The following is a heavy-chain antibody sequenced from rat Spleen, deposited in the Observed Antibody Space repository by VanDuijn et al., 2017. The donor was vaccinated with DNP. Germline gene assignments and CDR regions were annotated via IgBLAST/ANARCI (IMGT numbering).Heavy chain of an antibody. CDR1: GFSLTSNG. J-gene: IGHJ2*01. V-gene: IGHV2-72*01. Sequence: QVQLKESEPDLVQPSQTLSLTCTVSGFSLTSNGVGWVRQPLGKGLVWMGTIWAGGSTNYNSALKSRLSISRDTSKSQVFLKMNSLQTEDTAMYFCARWGGPYFDYWGQGVMVTVSS. CDR2: IWAGGST. CDR3: ARWGGPYFDY. D-gene: IGHD4-3*01.